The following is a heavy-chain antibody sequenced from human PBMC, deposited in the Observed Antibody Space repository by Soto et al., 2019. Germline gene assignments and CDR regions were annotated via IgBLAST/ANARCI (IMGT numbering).Heavy chain of an antibody. J-gene: IGHJ4*02. CDR1: GYTLINYY. CDR3: ARDSAAAGDNSRITGKIDH. V-gene: IGHV1-46*01. D-gene: IGHD1-20*01. Sequence: ASVKVSRKASGYTLINYYMHWVRQSPGQGLEWMGIINPSGGSTSHAQKFQGRVTITSNTSTSTVYMELSSLRSGDTAVYYCARDSAAAGDNSRITGKIDHWGLGTLVTVSS. CDR2: INPSGGST.